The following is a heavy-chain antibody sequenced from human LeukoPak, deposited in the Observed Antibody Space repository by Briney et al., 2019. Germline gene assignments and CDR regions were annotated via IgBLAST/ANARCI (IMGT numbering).Heavy chain of an antibody. CDR2: IYPGDSDT. J-gene: IGHJ1*01. Sequence: GESLKISCKASGYSFSTYWIGWVRQMPGKGLEWMAIIYPGDSDTRYSPSFQGQVTVSADKSISTAYLQWSSLKASDTAMYYCARPYCSSTSCPTFFQRWGQGTLVTVSS. D-gene: IGHD2-2*01. CDR1: GYSFSTYW. CDR3: ARPYCSSTSCPTFFQR. V-gene: IGHV5-51*01.